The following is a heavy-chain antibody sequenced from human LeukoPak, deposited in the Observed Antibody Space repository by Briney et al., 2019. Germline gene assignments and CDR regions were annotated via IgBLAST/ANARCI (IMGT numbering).Heavy chain of an antibody. V-gene: IGHV5-51*01. CDR1: GYRFTSYW. CDR2: IYPGDSDT. J-gene: IGHJ4*02. Sequence: GESLKISCKGSGYRFTSYWIGWVRQMPGKGLEWMGIIYPGDSDTRYSPSFQGQVTISADKSISTAYLQWSSLKASDTAMYYCARGIEQWLVNFDYWGQGTLVTVSS. D-gene: IGHD6-19*01. CDR3: ARGIEQWLVNFDY.